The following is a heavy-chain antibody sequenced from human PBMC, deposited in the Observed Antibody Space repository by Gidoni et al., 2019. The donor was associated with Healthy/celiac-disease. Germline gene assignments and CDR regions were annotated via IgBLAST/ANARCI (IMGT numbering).Heavy chain of an antibody. Sequence: EVQLVESGGGLVQPGGSLRPSCAASGFTVRSNYMSWVRQAPGKGLEWVSVIYSGGSTYYADSVKGRFTISRDNSKNTLYLQMNSLRAEDTAVYYCATYYYYYMDVWGKGTTVTVSS. CDR1: GFTVRSNY. J-gene: IGHJ6*03. CDR3: ATYYYYYMDV. V-gene: IGHV3-66*01. CDR2: IYSGGST.